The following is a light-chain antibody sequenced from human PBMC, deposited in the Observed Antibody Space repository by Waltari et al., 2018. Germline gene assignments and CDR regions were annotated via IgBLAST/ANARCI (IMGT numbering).Light chain of an antibody. V-gene: IGLV2-14*03. Sequence: HSALTQPASVSGSPGQSITISCTGTSRDVGGYNYVSWYHKHPGKAPKLMIFDVSNRPSGVSNRFSGSKSGNTASLTVSGLQAEDEADYYCSSYISSDTLELFGGGTSLTVL. CDR1: SRDVGGYNY. J-gene: IGLJ2*01. CDR2: DVS. CDR3: SSYISSDTLEL.